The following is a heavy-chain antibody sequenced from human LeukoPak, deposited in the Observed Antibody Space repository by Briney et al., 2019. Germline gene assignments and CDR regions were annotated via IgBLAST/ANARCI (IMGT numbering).Heavy chain of an antibody. CDR2: IYHSGST. D-gene: IGHD3-3*01. J-gene: IGHJ5*02. CDR3: ARDQDDFWSGYTASGGFDP. CDR1: GGSLSSSNW. Sequence: SGTLSLTCAVSGGSLSSSNWWSWVRQPPGKGLEWIGEIYHSGSTNYNPSLKSRVTISVDKSKNQFSLKLSSVTAADTAVYYCARDQDDFWSGYTASGGFDPWGQGTLVTVSS. V-gene: IGHV4-4*02.